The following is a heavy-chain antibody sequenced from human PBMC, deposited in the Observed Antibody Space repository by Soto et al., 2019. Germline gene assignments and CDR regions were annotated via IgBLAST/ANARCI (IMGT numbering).Heavy chain of an antibody. CDR3: XXVXLISASWS. J-gene: IGHJ4*02. V-gene: IGHV4-31*01. Sequence: QVQLQESGPGLVKPSQTLSLTCTVSGPSISSGGYYWSWIRQHPGKGLEWIGYVYYTGNHSYNPALXXXXXXXXATXXNQFXXXXXXXTXADTXVYXXXXVXLISASWSWGQGTLVTVSS. CDR2: VYYTGNH. D-gene: IGHD2-2*01. CDR1: GPSISSGGYY.